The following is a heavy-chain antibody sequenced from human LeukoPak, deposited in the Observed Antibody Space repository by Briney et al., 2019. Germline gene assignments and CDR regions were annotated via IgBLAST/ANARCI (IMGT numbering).Heavy chain of an antibody. CDR2: AHHGGTF. CDR1: GASISTYW. Sequence: SETLSLTCAVSGASISTYWWVWVRQAPGKGLEWIGEAHHGGTFNYNPSLESRVTISLDTSNNQFSLTLRSMTAADTAVYYCARDDVRNRGFNGYWGQGTLVTVSS. V-gene: IGHV4-59*12. D-gene: IGHD3-10*01. CDR3: ARDDVRNRGFNGY. J-gene: IGHJ4*02.